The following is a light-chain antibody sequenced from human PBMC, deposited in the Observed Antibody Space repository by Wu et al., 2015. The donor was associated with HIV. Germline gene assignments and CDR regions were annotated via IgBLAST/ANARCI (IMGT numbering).Light chain of an antibody. CDR2: GTS. V-gene: IGKV3-20*01. J-gene: IGKJ2*01. CDR1: QSVSSY. CDR3: QQYGTSPYT. Sequence: EIVMTQSPATLSVSPGERATLSCRASQSVSSYLAWYQQKPGQAPRLLIYGTSGRATGIPDRFGGSGSGTDFTLTISRLEPEDFAVYYCQQYGTSPYTFGQGTKLEIK.